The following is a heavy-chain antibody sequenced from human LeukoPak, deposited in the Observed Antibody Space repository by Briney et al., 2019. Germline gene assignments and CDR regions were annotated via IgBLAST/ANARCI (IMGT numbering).Heavy chain of an antibody. Sequence: SETLSLTCTVSGYSISNGYNWGWVRQPPGKGLECIGSISHTGSTYYNPSLESRVTISLDTSNNQFSLELSSVTAADTAVYYCARTFINFSNYFDPWGQGSLVTVSS. CDR3: ARTFINFSNYFDP. CDR1: GYSISNGYN. J-gene: IGHJ5*02. D-gene: IGHD1-20*01. CDR2: ISHTGST. V-gene: IGHV4-38-2*02.